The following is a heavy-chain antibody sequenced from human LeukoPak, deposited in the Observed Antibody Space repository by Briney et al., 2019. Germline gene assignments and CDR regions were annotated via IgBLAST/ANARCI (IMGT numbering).Heavy chain of an antibody. V-gene: IGHV3-30-3*01. D-gene: IGHD6-19*01. CDR2: ISYDGSNK. CDR3: ARDSGSSGWSANYFDY. Sequence: GRSLRLSCAASGFNFSTYAMHWVRQAPGKGLEWVAVISYDGSNKYYADSVKGRFTISRDNSKNTLYLQMNSLRAEDTAVYYCARDSGSSGWSANYFDYWGQGTLVTVSS. J-gene: IGHJ4*02. CDR1: GFNFSTYA.